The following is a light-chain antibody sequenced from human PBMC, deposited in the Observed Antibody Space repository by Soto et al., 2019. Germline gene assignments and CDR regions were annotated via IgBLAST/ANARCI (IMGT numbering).Light chain of an antibody. CDR1: SSDVGAYNY. Sequence: QAVVTQPASVSGSPGQSITISCTGTSSDVGAYNYVSWYQHHPGKAPKLMIYDVGNRPSGVSNRFSGSKSGNTASLTISGLQAEDEADYYCSSYTISSTVVFGGGTKLTVL. J-gene: IGLJ2*01. CDR2: DVG. V-gene: IGLV2-14*03. CDR3: SSYTISSTVV.